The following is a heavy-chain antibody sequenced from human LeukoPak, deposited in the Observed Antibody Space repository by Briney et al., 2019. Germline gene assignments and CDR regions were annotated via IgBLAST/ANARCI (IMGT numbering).Heavy chain of an antibody. J-gene: IGHJ4*02. CDR3: AKGYSSSWYPDS. D-gene: IGHD6-13*01. V-gene: IGHV4-4*02. CDR2: IYHSGNT. Sequence: SETLSLTCAISGGSINSSNWWSWVRRPPGKGLEWIGEIYHSGNTNYHPSLKSRVIISVDKSKNQFSLKLTSVTPPDTAVYYCAKGYSSSWYPDSWGQGTLVTVSS. CDR1: GGSINSSNW.